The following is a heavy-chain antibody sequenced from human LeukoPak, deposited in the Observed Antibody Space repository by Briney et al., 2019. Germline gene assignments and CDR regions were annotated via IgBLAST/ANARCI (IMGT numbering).Heavy chain of an antibody. Sequence: GRSLRLSCVASGFTFSSYAMHWVRQAPGKGLEWVAVISYDGSNKYYADSVKGRFTISRDNSRNTVYLQMNSLRAEDTAVYYCAKPNDSGWWMFDYWGQGTLVTVSS. CDR2: ISYDGSNK. CDR3: AKPNDSGWWMFDY. D-gene: IGHD6-13*01. CDR1: GFTFSSYA. V-gene: IGHV3-30-3*02. J-gene: IGHJ4*02.